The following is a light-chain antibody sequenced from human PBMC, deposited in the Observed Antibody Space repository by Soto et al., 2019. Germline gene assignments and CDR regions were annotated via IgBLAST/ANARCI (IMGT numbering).Light chain of an antibody. CDR2: EDN. Sequence: NFMLTQPHSVSESPGKTVIISCTRSSGSIASNHVQWYQQRPGSSPTTVIYEDNQRPSGVPDRFSGSIDSSSNSASLTIPGLETEDEADYFCQSYDATNQVFGGGTKLTVL. CDR3: QSYDATNQV. CDR1: SGSIASNH. V-gene: IGLV6-57*01. J-gene: IGLJ3*02.